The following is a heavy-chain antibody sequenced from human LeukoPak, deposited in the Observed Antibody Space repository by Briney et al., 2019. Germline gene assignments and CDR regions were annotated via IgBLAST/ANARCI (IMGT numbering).Heavy chain of an antibody. CDR3: ARDQGGLYDFWSGYLTPFDY. CDR2: INPSGGST. V-gene: IGHV1-46*01. CDR1: GYTFTSYY. J-gene: IGHJ4*02. Sequence: ASVKVSCKASGYTFTSYYMHWVRQAPGQGLEWMGIINPSGGSTSYAQKFQGRVTMTTDTSTSTAYMELRSLRSDDTAVYYCARDQGGLYDFWSGYLTPFDYWGQGTLVTVSS. D-gene: IGHD3-3*01.